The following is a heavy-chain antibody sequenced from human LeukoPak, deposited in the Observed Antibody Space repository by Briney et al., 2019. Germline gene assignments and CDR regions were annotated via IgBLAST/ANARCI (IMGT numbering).Heavy chain of an antibody. V-gene: IGHV4/OR15-8*01. Sequence: SETLSPICGVSGGSISSTNWWTWVRQPPGKGLEWIGEVHLDGRTNYNPSLESRLTMSVDLSENHISLKLTSVTAADTAVYYCAREGGFYRPLDYSGQGTLVTVSS. CDR2: VHLDGRT. J-gene: IGHJ4*02. CDR3: AREGGFYRPLDY. CDR1: GGSISSTNW. D-gene: IGHD3-3*01.